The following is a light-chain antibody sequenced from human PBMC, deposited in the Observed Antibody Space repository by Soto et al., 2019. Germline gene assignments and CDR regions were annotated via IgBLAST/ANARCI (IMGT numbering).Light chain of an antibody. Sequence: QSALTQPPSASGSPEQSVTISCTGTSRDVGGYNYGSWYQQHPGKAPKLMIYEVSKRPSGVADRVSGSTSGNRASLSDAGLHADDEADYYCSSYGGSNRLYVFCTGTKETVL. CDR2: EVS. CDR1: SRDVGGYNY. J-gene: IGLJ1*01. CDR3: SSYGGSNRLYV. V-gene: IGLV2-8*01.